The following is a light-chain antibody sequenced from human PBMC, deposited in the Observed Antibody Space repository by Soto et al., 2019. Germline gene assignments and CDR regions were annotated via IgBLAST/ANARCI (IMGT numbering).Light chain of an antibody. J-gene: IGLJ2*01. Sequence: QSALTQPASVSGSPGQSITISCTGTSSDVGSYNLVSWYQQHPGKAPKLLIYEVSQRPSGVPNRFSGSKSANTASLTVSGLQAEDEADYYCSSYAGSNSVVFGGGTKLTVL. V-gene: IGLV2-14*02. CDR2: EVS. CDR1: SSDVGSYNL. CDR3: SSYAGSNSVV.